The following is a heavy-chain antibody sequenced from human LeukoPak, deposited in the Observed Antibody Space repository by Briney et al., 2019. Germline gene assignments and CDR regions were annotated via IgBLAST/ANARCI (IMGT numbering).Heavy chain of an antibody. J-gene: IGHJ4*02. Sequence: SETLSLTCAVYGGSFSGYYWSWIRQPPGKGLEWIGEINHSGSTNYNPSLKSRVTMSVDTSKNQFSLKLSSVTAADTAVYYCARDRAYSSGWYGGNDYWGQGTLVTVSS. CDR2: INHSGST. D-gene: IGHD6-19*01. CDR1: GGSFSGYY. CDR3: ARDRAYSSGWYGGNDY. V-gene: IGHV4-34*01.